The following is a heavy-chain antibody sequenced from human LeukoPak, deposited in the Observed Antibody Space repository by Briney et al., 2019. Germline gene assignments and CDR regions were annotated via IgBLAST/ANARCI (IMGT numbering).Heavy chain of an antibody. CDR1: GFTFSSNY. J-gene: IGHJ4*02. Sequence: GGSLRLSCAASGFTFSSNYMTWVRQAPGEGLEWLSVIYSDGSTYYADSVKGRFTILRDNSKNTLYLQMNSLRAQGTAGYYCARLPIGVISSGGYWGRGTLVTVSS. V-gene: IGHV3-53*01. CDR2: IYSDGST. D-gene: IGHD3-22*01. CDR3: ARLPIGVISSGGY.